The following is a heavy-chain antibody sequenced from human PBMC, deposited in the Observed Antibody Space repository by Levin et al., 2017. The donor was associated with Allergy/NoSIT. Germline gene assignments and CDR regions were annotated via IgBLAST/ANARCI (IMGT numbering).Heavy chain of an antibody. CDR1: GFTFSSYS. J-gene: IGHJ5*02. Sequence: GESLKISCAASGFTFSSYSMNWVRQAPGKGLEWVSSISSSSSYIYYADSVKGRFTISRDNAKNSLYLQMNSLRAEDTAVYYCASSPYSTGDLNWFDPWGQGTLVTVSS. V-gene: IGHV3-21*01. CDR3: ASSPYSTGDLNWFDP. D-gene: IGHD7-27*01. CDR2: ISSSSSYI.